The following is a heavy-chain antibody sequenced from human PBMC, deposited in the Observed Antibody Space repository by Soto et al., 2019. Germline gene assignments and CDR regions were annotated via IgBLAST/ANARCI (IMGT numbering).Heavy chain of an antibody. CDR2: IYPGDSDA. J-gene: IGHJ4*02. CDR1: GYSFTPHW. Sequence: VESLLSSRKVPGYSFTPHWVASVPQMPGKGLEWMGIIYPGDSDARYSPSFQGQVTISIDEAITTAFLQWSSLKASDTAMYYCARSQFDYLWGTPGYFDSWGQGTMVTVSS. CDR3: ARSQFDYLWGTPGYFDS. D-gene: IGHD3-16*01. V-gene: IGHV5-51*01.